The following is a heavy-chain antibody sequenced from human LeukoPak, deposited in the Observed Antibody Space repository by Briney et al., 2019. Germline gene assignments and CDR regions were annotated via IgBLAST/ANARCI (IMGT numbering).Heavy chain of an antibody. CDR2: IYTSGST. V-gene: IGHV4-4*07. Sequence: SETLSLTCTVSGGSISSYYWSWIRQPAGKGLEWIGRIYTSGSTNYDPSLKSRVTMSVDTSKNQFSLKLSSVTAADTAVYYCARDLIGGSGSYCDYWGQGTLVTVSS. CDR3: ARDLIGGSGSYCDY. CDR1: GGSISSYY. D-gene: IGHD3-10*01. J-gene: IGHJ4*02.